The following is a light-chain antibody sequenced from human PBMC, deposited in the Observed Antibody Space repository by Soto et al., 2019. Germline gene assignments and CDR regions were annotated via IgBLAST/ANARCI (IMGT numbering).Light chain of an antibody. J-gene: IGLJ2*01. CDR2: SDN. CDR1: SSNIGSNT. CDR3: AAWDDSLNGVL. V-gene: IGLV1-44*01. Sequence: QSVLTQPPSASGTPGQRVTISCSGSSSNIGSNTVIWYQQLPGTAPKLLIYSDNQRPSGVPDRFSGSKSGTSASLAISGLQSEDEADYYCAAWDDSLNGVLFGGGTKLTVL.